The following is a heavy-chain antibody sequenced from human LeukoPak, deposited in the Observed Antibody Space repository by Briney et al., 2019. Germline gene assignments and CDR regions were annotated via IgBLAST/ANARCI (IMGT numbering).Heavy chain of an antibody. J-gene: IGHJ4*02. CDR3: ARALSYSPVDY. CDR2: INPGGDST. D-gene: IGHD2-21*01. Sequence: ASVKVSCKASGYTFISYNMHWVRQAPGQGLEWMGVINPGGDSTSYAQKFQGRVTMTRDTSTSTVYMELSSLRSEDTAVYYCARALSYSPVDYWGQGTLVTVSS. V-gene: IGHV1-46*01. CDR1: GYTFISYN.